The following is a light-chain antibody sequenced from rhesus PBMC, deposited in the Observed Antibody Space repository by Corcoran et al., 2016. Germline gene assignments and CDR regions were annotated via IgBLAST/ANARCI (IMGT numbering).Light chain of an antibody. CDR1: QTISSW. J-gene: IGKJ3*01. CDR2: KAS. V-gene: IGKV1-22*01. Sequence: DIQMTQSPSSLSASVGDTVTITCRASQTISSWLDWYQQKPGKAPKILIYKASILQSGVPSRFSGSGSGTDFTLTISSLQPEDFATYYCLQYSSSPLTFGPGTKLDIK. CDR3: LQYSSSPLT.